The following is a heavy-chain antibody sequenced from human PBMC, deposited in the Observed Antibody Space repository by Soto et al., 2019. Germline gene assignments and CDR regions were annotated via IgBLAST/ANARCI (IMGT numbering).Heavy chain of an antibody. Sequence: GGSLRLSCAASGFTFDDYTMHWVRQAPGKGLEWVSLISWDGGSTYYADSVKGRFTISRDNSKNSLYLQMNSLRTEDTALYYCAKASYDSRGPYFDYWGQGTLVTVSS. CDR2: ISWDGGST. CDR1: GFTFDDYT. J-gene: IGHJ4*02. CDR3: AKASYDSRGPYFDY. V-gene: IGHV3-43*01. D-gene: IGHD3-22*01.